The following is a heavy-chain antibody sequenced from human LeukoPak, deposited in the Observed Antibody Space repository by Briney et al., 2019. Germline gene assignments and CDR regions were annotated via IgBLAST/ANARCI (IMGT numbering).Heavy chain of an antibody. CDR3: AKEVPALHDAFDI. CDR1: GFTFDDYA. Sequence: PGGSLRLSCAASGFTFDDYAMHWVRQAPGKCLEWVSGISWNSGSIGYADSVKGRFTISRDNAKNSLYLQMNSLRAEDTALYYCAKEVPALHDAFDIWGQGTMVTVSS. J-gene: IGHJ3*02. V-gene: IGHV3-9*01. CDR2: ISWNSGSI.